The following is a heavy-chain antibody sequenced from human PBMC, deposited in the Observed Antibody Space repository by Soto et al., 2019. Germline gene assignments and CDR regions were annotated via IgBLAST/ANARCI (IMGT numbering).Heavy chain of an antibody. CDR1: GFFFSSYA. J-gene: IGHJ4*02. Sequence: EVHLLESGGGLVQPGGSLRLSCAASGFFFSSYAMSWDRQAPGKGLEWVSGISGSGGSTYYADSVKGRFTISRDNSKNTLYLPMNSLRAEDTAVYYCAKGPRSGRYFYSDYWGQGTLVTVSS. V-gene: IGHV3-23*01. CDR3: AKGPRSGRYFYSDY. D-gene: IGHD1-26*01. CDR2: ISGSGGST.